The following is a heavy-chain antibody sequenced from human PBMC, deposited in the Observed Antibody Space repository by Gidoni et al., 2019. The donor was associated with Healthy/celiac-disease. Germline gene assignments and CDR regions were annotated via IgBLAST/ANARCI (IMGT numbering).Heavy chain of an antibody. J-gene: IGHJ6*02. CDR3: ARVPPGGARGYYYYGMDV. CDR2: IGTAGDT. D-gene: IGHD3-16*01. Sequence: EVQLVESGGGLVQHGGSLRLSCAASGFTFSSYDMHWVRQATAKGLEWVSAIGTAGDTYYPGSVKGRFTISRENAKNSLYLQMNSLRAGDTAVYYCARVPPGGARGYYYYGMDVWGQGTTVTVSS. V-gene: IGHV3-13*01. CDR1: GFTFSSYD.